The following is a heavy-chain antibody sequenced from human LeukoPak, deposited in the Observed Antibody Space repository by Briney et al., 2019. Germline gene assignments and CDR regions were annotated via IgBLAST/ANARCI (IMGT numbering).Heavy chain of an antibody. Sequence: SVKVSCKASGATFSSYAISWVRQAPGQGLEWMGRIIPIFGTANYAQKFQGRVTITTDESTSTAYMELSSLRSEDTAVYYCARVGVQRAGTDYYYYYMDVWGKGTTVTVSS. D-gene: IGHD6-13*01. CDR3: ARVGVQRAGTDYYYYYMDV. CDR2: IIPIFGTA. V-gene: IGHV1-69*05. J-gene: IGHJ6*03. CDR1: GATFSSYA.